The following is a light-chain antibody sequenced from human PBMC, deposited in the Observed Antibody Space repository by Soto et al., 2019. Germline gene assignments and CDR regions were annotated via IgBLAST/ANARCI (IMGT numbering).Light chain of an antibody. Sequence: IVMTQSPDSLAVSLGDRSTINCKSSQSVLYSSNNKNYLAWYQQKPGQPPNLLISWASTRESGVPDRFSGSGSGTDFTLTISSLQAEDVAVYYCQQYYSTPRTFGQGTKVDIK. CDR3: QQYYSTPRT. V-gene: IGKV4-1*01. J-gene: IGKJ1*01. CDR1: QSVLYSSNNKNY. CDR2: WAS.